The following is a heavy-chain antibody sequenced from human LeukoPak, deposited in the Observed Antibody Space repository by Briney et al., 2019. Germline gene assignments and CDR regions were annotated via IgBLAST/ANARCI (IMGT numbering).Heavy chain of an antibody. V-gene: IGHV1-2*02. J-gene: IGHJ4*02. CDR2: IIPNSGGT. D-gene: IGHD3-22*01. CDR3: ARDGYYYDSSGYPYGFDY. Sequence: GASVKVSCKASGYTFTGYYMHWVRQAPGQGLEWMGWIIPNSGGTNYAQKFQGRVTMTRDTSISTAYMELSRLRSDDTAVYYCARDGYYYDSSGYPYGFDYWGQGTLVTVSS. CDR1: GYTFTGYY.